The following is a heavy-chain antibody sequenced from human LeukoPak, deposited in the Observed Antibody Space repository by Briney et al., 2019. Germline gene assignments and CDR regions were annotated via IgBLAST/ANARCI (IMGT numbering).Heavy chain of an antibody. J-gene: IGHJ4*02. D-gene: IGHD3-10*01. Sequence: GGSLRLSCAASGFTFSNAWMSWVRQAPGKGLEWVANIRQDGSEKYYADSVKGRFTISRDIAKQSVFLQMNSLRAEDTALYYCARLSAMVRGPEDIFYFEYWGLGTLVTVSS. CDR2: IRQDGSEK. V-gene: IGHV3-7*01. CDR1: GFTFSNAW. CDR3: ARLSAMVRGPEDIFYFEY.